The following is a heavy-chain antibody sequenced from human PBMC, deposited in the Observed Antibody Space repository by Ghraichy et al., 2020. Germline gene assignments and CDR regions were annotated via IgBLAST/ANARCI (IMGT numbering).Heavy chain of an antibody. CDR2: IKQDGSEK. Sequence: LSLTCAASGFTFSNYWMSWVRQAPGKGLEWVANIKQDGSEKYYVDSVKGRFTISRDNAKNSLYLQMNSLRAEDTAVYYCARAIRRTWFDPWGQGTLVTVSS. J-gene: IGHJ5*02. V-gene: IGHV3-7*01. CDR1: GFTFSNYW. CDR3: ARAIRRTWFDP.